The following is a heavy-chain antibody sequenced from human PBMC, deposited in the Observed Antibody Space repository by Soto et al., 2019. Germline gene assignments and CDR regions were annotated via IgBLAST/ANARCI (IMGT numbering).Heavy chain of an antibody. J-gene: IGHJ3*02. CDR1: GFTFSSYA. CDR3: ARKTQLVRGDAFDI. CDR2: ISYDGSNK. V-gene: IGHV3-30-3*01. Sequence: GGSLRLSCAASGFTFSSYAMRWVRQAPGKGLEWVAVISYDGSNKYYADSVKGRFTISRDNSKNTLYLQMNSLRAEDTAVYYCARKTQLVRGDAFDIWGQGTMVTVSS. D-gene: IGHD6-13*01.